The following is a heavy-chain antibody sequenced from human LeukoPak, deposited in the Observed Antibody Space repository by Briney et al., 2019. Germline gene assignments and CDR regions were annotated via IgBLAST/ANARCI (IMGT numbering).Heavy chain of an antibody. J-gene: IGHJ4*02. CDR2: ISAYNGNT. D-gene: IGHD3-3*01. V-gene: IGHV1-18*01. CDR1: GYTFTRYG. Sequence: ASVKVSCKASGYTFTRYGISWVRQAPGQGLEWMGWISAYNGNTNYAQKLQGRVTMTTDTSTSTAYMELRSLRSDDTAVYYCARELYFGVVTGFGYWGQGTLVTVSS. CDR3: ARELYFGVVTGFGY.